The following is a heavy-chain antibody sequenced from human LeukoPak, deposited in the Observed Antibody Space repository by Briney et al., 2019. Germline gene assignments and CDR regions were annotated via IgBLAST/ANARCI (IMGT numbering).Heavy chain of an antibody. J-gene: IGHJ4*02. D-gene: IGHD2-2*01. CDR1: GFTFSSYS. V-gene: IGHV3-48*01. Sequence: GGSLRLSCAASGFTFSSYSMNWARQAPGKGLEWVSYISSSSSTIYYADSVKGRFTISRDNAKNSLYLQMNSLRAEDTAVYYCARDQNEDIVVVPATQDYWGQGTPVTVSS. CDR3: ARDQNEDIVVVPATQDY. CDR2: ISSSSSTI.